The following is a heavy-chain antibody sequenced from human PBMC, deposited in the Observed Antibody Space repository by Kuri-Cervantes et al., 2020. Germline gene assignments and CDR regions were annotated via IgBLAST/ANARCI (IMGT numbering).Heavy chain of an antibody. CDR2: IIPIFGTA. V-gene: IGHV1-69*13. Sequence: SVKVSCKASGYTFTYYDMHWVRQAPGQGLEWMGGIIPIFGTANYAQKFQGRVTITADESTSTAYMELSSLRSEDTAVYYCAREYQDSSGYLGALHDAFDIWGQGTMVTVSS. D-gene: IGHD3-22*01. CDR3: AREYQDSSGYLGALHDAFDI. J-gene: IGHJ3*02. CDR1: GYTFTYYD.